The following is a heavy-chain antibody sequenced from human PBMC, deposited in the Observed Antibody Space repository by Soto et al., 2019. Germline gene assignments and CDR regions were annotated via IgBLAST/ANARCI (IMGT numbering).Heavy chain of an antibody. Sequence: GGSLRLSCAASGFTFSSYSMNWVRQAPGKGLEWVSYISSSSSTIYYADSVKGRFTISRDNSKNTLYLQMNSLRAEDTAVYYYAKDLQWLLRTWCYFDYWGQGTLVTVSS. CDR3: AKDLQWLLRTWCYFDY. CDR2: ISSSSSTI. V-gene: IGHV3-48*01. D-gene: IGHD3-22*01. J-gene: IGHJ4*02. CDR1: GFTFSSYS.